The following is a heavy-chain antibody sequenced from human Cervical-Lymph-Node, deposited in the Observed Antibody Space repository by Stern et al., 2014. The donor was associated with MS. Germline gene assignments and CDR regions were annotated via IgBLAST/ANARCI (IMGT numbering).Heavy chain of an antibody. J-gene: IGHJ4*02. V-gene: IGHV1-2*06. Sequence: QMQLVQSGAGVKESGTSVKVSCKASGYTFTGYYMHWVRQAPGQGLEWMGLIIPNRGGKNYAQKFQGRVTMTRDKSISTAYLELSRLSSDDSSVYYCARAFFESSGAPDYWGQGTLVTVSS. CDR1: GYTFTGYY. CDR2: IIPNRGGK. D-gene: IGHD2/OR15-2a*01. CDR3: ARAFFESSGAPDY.